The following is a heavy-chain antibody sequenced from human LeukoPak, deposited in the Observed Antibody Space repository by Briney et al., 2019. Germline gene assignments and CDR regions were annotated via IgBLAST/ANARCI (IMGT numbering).Heavy chain of an antibody. J-gene: IGHJ6*03. D-gene: IGHD1-20*01. CDR2: INWNGGST. CDR3: ARRYNSRYYYYYYMDV. V-gene: IGHV3-20*04. CDR1: GFTFDDYG. Sequence: GGSLRLSCAASGFTFDDYGMSWVRHAPGKGLEWVSGINWNGGSTGYADSVKGRFTISRDNAKNSLYLQMNSLRAEDTALYYCARRYNSRYYYYYYMDVWGKGTTVTVSS.